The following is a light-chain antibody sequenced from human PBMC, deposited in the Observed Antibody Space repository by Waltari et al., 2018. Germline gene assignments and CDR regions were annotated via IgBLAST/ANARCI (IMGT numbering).Light chain of an antibody. CDR2: WAS. CDR3: LQYYNNPFA. Sequence: DIVMTQSPDSLAVSLGERATINCRSSQNILYSSNNKNYLAWYQQKPGQPPKRLVYWASTRQSGVPDRFSGSGSGTDFTLTISSLQAEDVAVYYCLQYYNNPFAFGPGTKVDIK. CDR1: QNILYSSNNKNY. J-gene: IGKJ3*01. V-gene: IGKV4-1*01.